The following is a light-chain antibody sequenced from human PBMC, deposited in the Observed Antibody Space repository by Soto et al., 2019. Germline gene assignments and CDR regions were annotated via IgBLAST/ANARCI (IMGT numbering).Light chain of an antibody. CDR1: EGVSTY. V-gene: IGKV3-15*01. Sequence: ETVMTQSPATLSVYPGESVILSCRASEGVSTYLAWYQQKPGQAPRLLIYGASARATGIPARFSGSGSGTEFTLIISNLQPEDFAVYYCHQYLNWPQAFGQGTKVEIK. CDR2: GAS. J-gene: IGKJ1*01. CDR3: HQYLNWPQA.